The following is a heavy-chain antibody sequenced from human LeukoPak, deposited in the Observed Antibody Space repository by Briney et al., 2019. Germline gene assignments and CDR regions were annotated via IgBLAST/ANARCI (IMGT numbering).Heavy chain of an antibody. D-gene: IGHD6-13*01. J-gene: IGHJ4*02. V-gene: IGHV1-2*02. CDR2: INPNSGGT. CDR3: ARESSSWVRVDY. Sequence: GASVKVSCKASGYTFTGYYMHWVRQAPGQGLEWMGWINPNSGGTNYAQKFQGRVTMTGDTSISTAYMGLSRLRSDDTAMYYCARESSSWVRVDYWGQGTLVTVSS. CDR1: GYTFTGYY.